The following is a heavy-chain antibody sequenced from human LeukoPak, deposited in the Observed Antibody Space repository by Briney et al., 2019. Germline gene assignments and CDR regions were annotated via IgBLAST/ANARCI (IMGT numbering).Heavy chain of an antibody. V-gene: IGHV4-39*07. D-gene: IGHD3-22*01. J-gene: IGHJ5*02. CDR1: GGSISSSSYY. CDR3: ARSNAYYYDSSATPAVSWFDP. Sequence: SETLSLTCTVSGGSISSSSYYWGWIRQPPGKGLEWIGSIYYSGSTYYNPSLKSRVTISVDTSKNQFSLKLSSVTAADTAVYYCARSNAYYYDSSATPAVSWFDPWGQGTLVTVSS. CDR2: IYYSGST.